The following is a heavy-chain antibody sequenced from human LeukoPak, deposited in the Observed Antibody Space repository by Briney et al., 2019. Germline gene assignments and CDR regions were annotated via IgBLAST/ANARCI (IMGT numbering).Heavy chain of an antibody. D-gene: IGHD2-15*01. Sequence: GGSLRLSCAASGFTFSSYSMNWVRQAPGKGLEWVSVIYSGGSTYYADSVKGRFTISRDNSKNTLYLQMNSLRAEDTAVYYCARDGSYCSGGSCYFDYWGQGTLVTVSS. CDR2: IYSGGST. V-gene: IGHV3-66*01. CDR3: ARDGSYCSGGSCYFDY. CDR1: GFTFSSYS. J-gene: IGHJ4*02.